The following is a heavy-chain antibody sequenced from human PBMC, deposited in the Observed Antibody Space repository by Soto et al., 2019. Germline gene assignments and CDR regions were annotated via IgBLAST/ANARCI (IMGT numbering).Heavy chain of an antibody. V-gene: IGHV1-45*02. CDR2: ITPFNGNT. CDR3: AATLGLPIYYYYYGMDV. J-gene: IGHJ6*02. Sequence: SVKVSCKASGYTFTYRYLHWVRQAPGQALEWMGWITPFNGNTNYAQKFQDRVTITRDRSMSTAYMELSSLRSEDTAMYYCAATLGLPIYYYYYGMDVWGQGTTVTVSS. CDR1: GYTFTYRY.